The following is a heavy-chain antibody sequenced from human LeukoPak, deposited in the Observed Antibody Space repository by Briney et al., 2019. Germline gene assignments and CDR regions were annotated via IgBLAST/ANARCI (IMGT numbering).Heavy chain of an antibody. V-gene: IGHV3-30*18. CDR2: ISYDGSNK. CDR1: GFTFSSYG. CDR3: ANAMVRGVIIPWGFDY. D-gene: IGHD3-10*01. J-gene: IGHJ4*02. Sequence: GGSLRLACAASGFTFSSYGMHWVRQAPGKGMEWVADISYDGSNKYYADSVKGRFTISRDNSKNTLYLQMNSLRAEDTAVYYCANAMVRGVIIPWGFDYWGQETRVTVSS.